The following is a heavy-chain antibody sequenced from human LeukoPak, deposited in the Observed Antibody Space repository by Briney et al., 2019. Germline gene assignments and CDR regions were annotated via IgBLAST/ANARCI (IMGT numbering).Heavy chain of an antibody. CDR1: GYTFTSYG. D-gene: IGHD2-15*01. V-gene: IGHV1-8*01. CDR2: MNPNSGNT. CDR3: ARLGYCSGGSCPYYFDY. J-gene: IGHJ4*02. Sequence: ASVKVSCKASGYTFTSYGINWVRQATGQGLEWMGWMNPNSGNTGYAQKFQGRVTMTRNTSISTAYMELSSLRSEDTAVYYRARLGYCSGGSCPYYFDYWGQGTLVTVSS.